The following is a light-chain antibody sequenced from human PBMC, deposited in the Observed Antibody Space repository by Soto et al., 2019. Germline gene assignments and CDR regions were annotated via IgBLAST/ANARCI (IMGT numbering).Light chain of an antibody. CDR3: HQRSTWPLT. CDR2: VAS. J-gene: IGKJ4*01. V-gene: IGKV3-11*01. CDR1: QSVSRF. Sequence: EIVLTQSPATLSLSPGEGAALSCRASQSVSRFLAWYQQKPGQAPRLLIYVASNRATGIPTRFSGSGSGTDFTLTISSLEAEDFALYYCHQRSTWPLTFGGGTKVEIK.